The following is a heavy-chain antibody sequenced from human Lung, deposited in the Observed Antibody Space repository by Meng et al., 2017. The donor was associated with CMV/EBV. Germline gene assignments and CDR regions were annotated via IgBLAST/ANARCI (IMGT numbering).Heavy chain of an antibody. CDR1: GFTFSSYA. J-gene: IGHJ2*01. D-gene: IGHD2-2*01. Sequence: GGSLRLXXAASGFTFSSYAMSWVRQAPGKGLEWVSAISGSGGSTYYADSVKGRFTISRDNSKNTLYLQMNSLRAEDTAVYYCAKAGCSSTSCYGWYFELWGRGTLVTVSS. V-gene: IGHV3-23*01. CDR2: ISGSGGST. CDR3: AKAGCSSTSCYGWYFEL.